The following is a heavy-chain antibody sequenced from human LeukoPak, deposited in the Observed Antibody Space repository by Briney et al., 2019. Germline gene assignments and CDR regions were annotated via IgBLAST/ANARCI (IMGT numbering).Heavy chain of an antibody. D-gene: IGHD2-15*01. CDR3: ARDLEGYCSGGSCYSHWFDP. CDR1: GGSICSYY. V-gene: IGHV4-59*01. J-gene: IGHJ5*02. Sequence: SENLSLTCTVSGGSICSYYWSWIRQPPGKGLEWIGYIYYSGSTNYNPSLKRRITISVDTSKNQFSLKLSSVTAADTAVYYCARDLEGYCSGGSCYSHWFDPWGQGTLVTVSS. CDR2: IYYSGST.